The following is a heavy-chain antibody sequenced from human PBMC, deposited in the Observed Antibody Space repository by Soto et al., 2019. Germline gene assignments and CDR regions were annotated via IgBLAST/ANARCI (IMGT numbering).Heavy chain of an antibody. CDR2: IYYSGST. D-gene: IGHD2-15*01. CDR1: GGSISSYY. J-gene: IGHJ6*02. Sequence: SETLSLTCTVSGGSISSYYWSWIRQPPGKGLEWIGYIYYSGSTNYNPSLKSRVTISVDTSKNQFSLKLSSVTAADTAVYYCARDLKDHYYGMDVCGQGTTVTVSS. CDR3: ARDLKDHYYGMDV. V-gene: IGHV4-59*01.